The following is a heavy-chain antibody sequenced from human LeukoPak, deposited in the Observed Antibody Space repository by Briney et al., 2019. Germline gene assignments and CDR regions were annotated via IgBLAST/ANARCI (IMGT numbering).Heavy chain of an antibody. CDR2: ISGSGGST. CDR1: GFTFSSYA. D-gene: IGHD4-4*01. J-gene: IGHJ6*02. CDR3: AREVTTYYYYYYGMDV. V-gene: IGHV3-23*01. Sequence: PGGSLRLSCAASGFTFSSYAMSWVRQAPGKGLEWVSAISGSGGSTYYADSVKGRFTISRDNSKNTLYLQMNSLRSEDTAVYYCAREVTTYYYYYYGMDVWGQGTTVTVSS.